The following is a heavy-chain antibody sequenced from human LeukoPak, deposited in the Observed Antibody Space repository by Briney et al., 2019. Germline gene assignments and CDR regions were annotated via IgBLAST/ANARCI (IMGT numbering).Heavy chain of an antibody. D-gene: IGHD4-23*01. J-gene: IGHJ6*02. CDR1: GFTFSSYS. CDR3: AGYGGNSVAYYYGMDV. V-gene: IGHV3-21*01. CDR2: ISSSGSYI. Sequence: GGSLRLSCVVSGFTFSSYSMNWVRQAPGKGLEWVSSISSSGSYIYYADSVKGRFTISRDNAKNSLYLQMNSLRAEDTAVYYCAGYGGNSVAYYYGMDVWGQGTTVTVSS.